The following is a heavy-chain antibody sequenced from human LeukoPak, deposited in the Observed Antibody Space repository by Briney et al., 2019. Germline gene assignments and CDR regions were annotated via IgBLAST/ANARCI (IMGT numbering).Heavy chain of an antibody. CDR3: ARDQGCSGGSCLPRVAFDI. CDR1: GFTFSSYG. V-gene: IGHV3-21*01. CDR2: ISSSSSYI. Sequence: GRSLRLSCAASGFTFSSYGMHWVRQAPGKGLEWVSSISSSSSYIYYADSVKGRFTISRDNAKNSLYLQMNSLRAEDTAVYYCARDQGCSGGSCLPRVAFDIWGQGTMVTVSS. J-gene: IGHJ3*02. D-gene: IGHD2-15*01.